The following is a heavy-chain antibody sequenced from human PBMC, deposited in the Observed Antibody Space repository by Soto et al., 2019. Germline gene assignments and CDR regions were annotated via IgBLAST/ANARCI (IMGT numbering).Heavy chain of an antibody. J-gene: IGHJ6*02. CDR3: ARVSWREKYGMDV. Sequence: GGSLRLSCAASGFTFGNYWMHWVRQAPGKGLEWVSRMNSDGSTTNYADSVKGRFTVSRDNARNTLHLQMNRLRAEDTAVYYCARVSWREKYGMDVWGQGTTVTVSS. CDR2: MNSDGSTT. CDR1: GFTFGNYW. V-gene: IGHV3-74*01.